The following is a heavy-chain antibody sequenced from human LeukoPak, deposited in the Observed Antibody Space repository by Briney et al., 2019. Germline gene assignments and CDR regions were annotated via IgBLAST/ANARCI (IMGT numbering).Heavy chain of an antibody. CDR1: GFTFNAFG. CDR2: IGTTSGAI. D-gene: IGHD6-13*01. CDR3: ARDAAAAGSPFDY. V-gene: IGHV3-48*01. J-gene: IGHJ4*02. Sequence: PGGSLRLSCAASGFTFNAFGMNWVRQAPGKGLEWVSYIGTTSGAIYYADSVKGRFTISRDSAKNTLYLQMNSLRAEDTAVYYCARDAAAAGSPFDYWGQGTLVTVSS.